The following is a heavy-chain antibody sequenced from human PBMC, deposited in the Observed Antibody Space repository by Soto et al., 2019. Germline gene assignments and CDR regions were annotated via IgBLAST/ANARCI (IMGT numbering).Heavy chain of an antibody. V-gene: IGHV1-18*01. CDR1: GYIFTSYD. CDR3: ARDLNYGDYVLNFDI. D-gene: IGHD4-17*01. Sequence: ASVKVSCKASGYIFTSYDINWVRQAPGQGLEWMGWISAYNGNTNYAQKLQGRVTMTTDTSTSTAYMELRSLRSDDTAVYYCARDLNYGDYVLNFDIWGQGTMVTVSS. J-gene: IGHJ3*02. CDR2: ISAYNGNT.